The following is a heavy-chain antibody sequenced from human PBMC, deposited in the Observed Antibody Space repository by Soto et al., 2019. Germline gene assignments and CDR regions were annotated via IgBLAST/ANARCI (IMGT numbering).Heavy chain of an antibody. V-gene: IGHV4-38-2*02. Sequence: PSETLSLTCTVSGGSISNGYHWAWIRQPPGMRLEWVASIFHTGTTYYNPSLTSRVTISVDTSKNQFSLNLTSVTAADTAVYYCARDYYGMDVWGQGTTVTVSS. CDR2: IFHTGTT. J-gene: IGHJ6*02. CDR1: GGSISNGYH. CDR3: ARDYYGMDV.